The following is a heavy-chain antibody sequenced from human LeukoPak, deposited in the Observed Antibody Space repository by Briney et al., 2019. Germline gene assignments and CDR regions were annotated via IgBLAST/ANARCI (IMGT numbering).Heavy chain of an antibody. V-gene: IGHV3-23*01. J-gene: IGHJ5*02. CDR1: GFTFNSYA. CDR3: AKGPEDGGDNWNFNWFDP. Sequence: GGSLRLSCAASGFTFNSYAMSWIRQAPGKGLEWVSAISGSGGSTYYADSVKGRFTISRDNSKNTLYLQMNSLRAEDTAVYYCAKGPEDGGDNWNFNWFDPWGQGTLVTVSS. CDR2: ISGSGGST. D-gene: IGHD1-7*01.